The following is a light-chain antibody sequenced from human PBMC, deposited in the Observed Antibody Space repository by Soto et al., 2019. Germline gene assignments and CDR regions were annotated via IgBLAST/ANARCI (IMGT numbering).Light chain of an antibody. V-gene: IGKV3-15*01. CDR2: AAS. CDR3: QQYNNWPLYT. CDR1: QSVRRN. J-gene: IGKJ2*01. Sequence: EIVMTQSPATLSVSPGEKATLSCRASQSVRRNLAWYQQKPGQSPRLLIYAASTRATGIPARFSGSGSGTEFTLTISSLQSEDFAVYYCQQYNNWPLYTFGQGTKLEIK.